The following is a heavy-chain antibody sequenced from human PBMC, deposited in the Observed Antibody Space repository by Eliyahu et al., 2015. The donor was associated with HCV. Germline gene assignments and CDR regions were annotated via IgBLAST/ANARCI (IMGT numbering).Heavy chain of an antibody. CDR3: ARRRDTTTYYPFDY. CDR1: GFTFDDYG. CDR2: NNWNGGRT. V-gene: IGHV3-20*01. J-gene: IGHJ4*02. D-gene: IGHD2/OR15-2a*01. Sequence: EVQLVESGGGVVRPGESLRLSCAAXGFTFDDYGMTWVRQAPGKGLEWVSGNNWNGGRTGYADSVKGRFTISRDNAKNSLYLQMNTLRAEDTALYHCARRRDTTTYYPFDYWGQGTMVTVSS.